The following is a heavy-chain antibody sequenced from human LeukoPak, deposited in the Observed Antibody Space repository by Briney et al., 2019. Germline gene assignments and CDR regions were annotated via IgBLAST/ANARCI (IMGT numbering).Heavy chain of an antibody. CDR3: ARDLRDGYNTYFDY. V-gene: IGHV1-58*01. J-gene: IGHJ4*02. CDR1: GFTFTSSA. Sequence: GASVKVSCKASGFTFTSSAVQWERQARGQRLEWIGWIVVGSGNTNYAQKFQERVTITRDMSTSTAYMELRSLRSDDTAVYYCARDLRDGYNTYFDYWGQGTLVTVSS. CDR2: IVVGSGNT. D-gene: IGHD5-24*01.